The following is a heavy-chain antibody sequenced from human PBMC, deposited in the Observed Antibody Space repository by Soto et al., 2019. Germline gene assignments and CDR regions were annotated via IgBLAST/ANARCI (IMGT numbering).Heavy chain of an antibody. D-gene: IGHD3-10*01. V-gene: IGHV4-39*01. CDR2: IHYSGRT. J-gene: IGHJ4*02. CDR1: GGSISSSSYY. CDR3: ARQFQTMVRVDY. Sequence: PSETLSLTCTVSGGSISSSSYYWGWIRQPPGKGLEWIGSIHYSGRTYYNPSLKSRVTISVDTSKNQFSLKLSSVTAADTALYYCARQFQTMVRVDYRGQRTPVTGSS.